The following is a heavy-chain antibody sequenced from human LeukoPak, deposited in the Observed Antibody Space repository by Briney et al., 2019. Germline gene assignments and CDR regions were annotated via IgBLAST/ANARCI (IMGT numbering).Heavy chain of an antibody. CDR2: INPNFGAT. D-gene: IGHD1-1*01. CDR1: GYTFISYY. CDR3: ARKGVPPYYYYMDV. Sequence: ASVKVSCKASGYTFISYYLHWVRQAPGQGLEWMGIINPNFGATNYAQKFQGRVTMTRDTSISTAYMELSRLRSDDTAVYYCARKGVPPYYYYMDVWGKGTTVTVSS. J-gene: IGHJ6*03. V-gene: IGHV1-2*02.